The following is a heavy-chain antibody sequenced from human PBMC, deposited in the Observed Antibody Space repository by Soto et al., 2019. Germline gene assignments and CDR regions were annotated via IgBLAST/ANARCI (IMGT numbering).Heavy chain of an antibody. V-gene: IGHV4-59*01. CDR2: IYYSGST. D-gene: IGHD6-6*01. CDR3: ARDRGSSSNRGWHYYGMDV. J-gene: IGHJ6*02. CDR1: GGSISSYY. Sequence: SETLSLTCTVSGGSISSYYWSWIRLPPGKGPEWIGYIYYSGSTNYNPSLKSRVTISVDTSKNQFSLKLSSVTAADTAVYYCARDRGSSSNRGWHYYGMDVWGQGTTVTVSS.